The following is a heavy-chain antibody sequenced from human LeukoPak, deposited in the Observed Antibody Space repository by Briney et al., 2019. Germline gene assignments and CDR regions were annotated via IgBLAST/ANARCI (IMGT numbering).Heavy chain of an antibody. D-gene: IGHD3-22*01. CDR1: GYSFTSYY. CDR3: ARDGRYYDSSGYVKFDY. V-gene: IGHV1-46*01. CDR2: INPSGAST. J-gene: IGHJ4*02. Sequence: ASVKVSCKASGYSFTSYYIHWVRQAPGQGLEWMGIINPSGASTIYAQKFQGRVTMTRDMSTSTLYMELSSLRSEETAVYYCARDGRYYDSSGYVKFDYWGQGTLVTVSS.